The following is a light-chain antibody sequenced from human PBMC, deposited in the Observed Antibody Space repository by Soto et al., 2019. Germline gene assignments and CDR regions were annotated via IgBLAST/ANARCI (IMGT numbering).Light chain of an antibody. J-gene: IGLJ2*01. CDR1: SSNIGSNH. CDR3: AAWDVRRYGVV. Sequence: QSVLTQSPSASGTPGQRVIIACSGSSSNIGSNHVNWYRHLPGAAPKLLIFRSDQRPSGVPDRFSGSKSGTTASLAISGLQSGDEADYYCAAWDVRRYGVVFGGGTKLTVL. CDR2: RSD. V-gene: IGLV1-44*01.